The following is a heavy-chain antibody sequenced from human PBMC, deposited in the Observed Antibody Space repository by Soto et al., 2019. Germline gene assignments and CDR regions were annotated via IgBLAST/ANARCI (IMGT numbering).Heavy chain of an antibody. Sequence: WLSLRLSCSASGFTPTNFAMSRVRQAPGKRLERVAGIGASGGITWYADSVKGRLAISRGNSKNSRYRQSNSHRHDDTAAYHCARDASSSRSDDY. V-gene: IGHV3-23*01. CDR3: ARDASSSRSDDY. D-gene: IGHD2-15*01. CDR1: GFTPTNFA. J-gene: IGHJ4*01. CDR2: IGASGGIT.